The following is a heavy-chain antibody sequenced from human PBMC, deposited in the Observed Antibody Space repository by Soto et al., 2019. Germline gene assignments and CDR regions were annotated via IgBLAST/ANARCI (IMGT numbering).Heavy chain of an antibody. CDR3: ARGDSTDCSNSVCSFFYNHDMDV. J-gene: IGHJ6*02. V-gene: IGHV1-2*04. D-gene: IGHD2-8*01. CDR2: INPKSGGT. CDR1: GYSFTDYH. Sequence: ASVKVSCKASGYSFTDYHIHWVRQAPGQGLEWLGRINPKSGGTSTAQKFQGWVTMTTDTSISTACMELTRLTSDDTAIYYCARGDSTDCSNSVCSFFYNHDMDVWSQGTTVTVYS.